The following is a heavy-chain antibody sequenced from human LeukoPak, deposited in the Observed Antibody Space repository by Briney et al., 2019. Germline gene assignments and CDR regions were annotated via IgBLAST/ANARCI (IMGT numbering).Heavy chain of an antibody. V-gene: IGHV1-46*01. D-gene: IGHD6-19*01. J-gene: IGHJ5*02. CDR1: GYTFTSYG. CDR3: ARDPKVAVAGTSWFDP. CDR2: INPSGGST. Sequence: ASVKVSCKASGYTFTSYGISWVRQAPGQGLEWMGIINPSGGSTSYAQKFQGRVTMTRDTSTSTVYMELSSLRSEDTAVYYCARDPKVAVAGTSWFDPWGQGTLVTVSS.